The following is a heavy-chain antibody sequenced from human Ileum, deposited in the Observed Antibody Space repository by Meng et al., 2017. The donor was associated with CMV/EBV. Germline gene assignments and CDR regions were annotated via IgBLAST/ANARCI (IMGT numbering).Heavy chain of an antibody. CDR1: GGSISSYY. Sequence: PVQALGPGLWKPSENLSLPVTVSGGSISSYYWSWSRQPPGKGLEWIGYIYYSGSTNYNPSLKSRVTISVDTSKNQFSLKLSSVTAADTAVYYCARGGFGSSWLSTPENWFDPWGQGTLVTVSS. D-gene: IGHD6-13*01. J-gene: IGHJ5*02. CDR3: ARGGFGSSWLSTPENWFDP. V-gene: IGHV4-59*01. CDR2: IYYSGST.